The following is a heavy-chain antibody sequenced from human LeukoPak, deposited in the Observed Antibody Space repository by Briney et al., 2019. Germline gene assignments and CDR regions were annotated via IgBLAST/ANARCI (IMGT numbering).Heavy chain of an antibody. CDR1: GFTFSSYA. D-gene: IGHD3-3*01. Sequence: GRSLRLSCAASGFTFSSYAMHWVRQAPGKGLEWVAVISYDGSNKYYADSVKGRVTISRDNSKNTLYLQMNSLRAEDTAVYYCARGPRITGTDYWGQGTLVTVSS. CDR2: ISYDGSNK. J-gene: IGHJ4*02. CDR3: ARGPRITGTDY. V-gene: IGHV3-30-3*01.